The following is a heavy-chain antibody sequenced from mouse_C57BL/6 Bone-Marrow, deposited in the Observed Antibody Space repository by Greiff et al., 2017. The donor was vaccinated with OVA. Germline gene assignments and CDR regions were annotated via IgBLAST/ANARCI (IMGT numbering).Heavy chain of an antibody. CDR2: ISDSGST. Sequence: DVKLQESGPGLAKPSQTLSLTCSVTGYSITSDYWNWIRKFPGNKLEYMGYISDSGSTYYNPSLKSRISITRDTSKTQYYLQLNSVTTEDTATYYCAKVYGNYPAWFAYWGQGTLVTVSA. CDR1: GYSITSDY. D-gene: IGHD2-1*01. CDR3: AKVYGNYPAWFAY. J-gene: IGHJ3*01. V-gene: IGHV3-8*01.